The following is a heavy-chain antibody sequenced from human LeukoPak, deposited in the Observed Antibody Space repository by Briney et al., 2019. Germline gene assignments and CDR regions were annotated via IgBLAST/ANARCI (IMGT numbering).Heavy chain of an antibody. V-gene: IGHV4-39*07. D-gene: IGHD6-19*01. CDR2: IYYSGST. J-gene: IGHJ4*02. Sequence: PSETLSLTCTVSGGSISSSSYYWGWIRQPPGKGLEWIGSIYYSGSTNYNPSLESRVTMSVDTPKNQFSLKLSSVTAADTAVYYCARGGYNTGWFGQKVNDYWGQGTLVTVSS. CDR3: ARGGYNTGWFGQKVNDY. CDR1: GGSISSSSYY.